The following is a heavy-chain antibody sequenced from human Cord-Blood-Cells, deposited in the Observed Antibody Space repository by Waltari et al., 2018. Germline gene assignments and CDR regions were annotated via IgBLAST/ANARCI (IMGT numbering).Heavy chain of an antibody. CDR2: IFSNDEK. J-gene: IGHJ4*02. Sequence: QVTLKESGPVLVKPPATLTLTCTVSGFSLSNARMGLSWIRQPPGKALEWLAHIFSNDEKSYSTSLKSRLTISKDTSKSQVVLTMTNMDPVDTATYYCARTPVYSSGWYYFDYWGQGTLVTVSS. CDR1: GFSLSNARMG. D-gene: IGHD6-19*01. CDR3: ARTPVYSSGWYYFDY. V-gene: IGHV2-26*01.